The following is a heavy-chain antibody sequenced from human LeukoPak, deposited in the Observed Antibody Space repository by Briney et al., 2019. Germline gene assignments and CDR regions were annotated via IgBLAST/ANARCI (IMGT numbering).Heavy chain of an antibody. CDR2: IIPIFGTA. CDR1: GGTFSSYA. CDR3: ARHHYSGSYGPLDY. Sequence: SVKVSCKASGGTFSSYAISWVRQAPGQGLEWMGGIIPIFGTANYAQKFQGRVTITADESTSTAYMELSSLRSEDTAVYYCARHHYSGSYGPLDYWGQGTLVTVSS. D-gene: IGHD1-26*01. J-gene: IGHJ4*02. V-gene: IGHV1-69*13.